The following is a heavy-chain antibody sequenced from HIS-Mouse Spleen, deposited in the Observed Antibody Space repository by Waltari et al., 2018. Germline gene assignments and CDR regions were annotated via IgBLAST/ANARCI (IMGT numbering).Heavy chain of an antibody. D-gene: IGHD1-26*01. CDR3: ARGASGSYYLVSVSDY. V-gene: IGHV3-48*01. Sequence: EVQLVESGGGWVQPGGSLRLSCAPSGFTSSTYSMNWFRQAPGKGLEWVSYISSSSRTIYYADSVKGRFTISRDNAKNSLYLQMNSLRAEDTAVYYCARGASGSYYLVSVSDYWGQGTLVTVSS. CDR2: ISSSSRTI. CDR1: GFTSSTYS. J-gene: IGHJ4*02.